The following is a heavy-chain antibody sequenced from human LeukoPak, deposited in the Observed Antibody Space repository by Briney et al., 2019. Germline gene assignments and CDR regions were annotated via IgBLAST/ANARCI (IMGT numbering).Heavy chain of an antibody. Sequence: SETLSLTCTVSGGSISSYYWSWIRQPAGKGLEWIGRFYTSGSSNYNPSPKSRVTMSVDTFKNQFSLTLSSVTAADTAVYYCARDSPAGITGPLHYYYYMDVWGKGTTVTVSS. CDR2: FYTSGSS. D-gene: IGHD1-20*01. CDR3: ARDSPAGITGPLHYYYYMDV. J-gene: IGHJ6*03. V-gene: IGHV4-4*07. CDR1: GGSISSYY.